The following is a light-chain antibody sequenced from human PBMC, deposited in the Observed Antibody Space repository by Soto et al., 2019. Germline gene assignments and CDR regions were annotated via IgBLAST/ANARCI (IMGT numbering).Light chain of an antibody. CDR3: QQYNNWPPLT. CDR1: QSVSRN. Sequence: EIVMTQSTATLSVSPGERATLSCRASQSVSRNLAWYQQEPGQAPRLLIYGASTRATGIPARFSGSGSGTEFTLTISSLQSEDFAVYYCQQYNNWPPLTFGGGTKVEIK. CDR2: GAS. J-gene: IGKJ4*01. V-gene: IGKV3-15*01.